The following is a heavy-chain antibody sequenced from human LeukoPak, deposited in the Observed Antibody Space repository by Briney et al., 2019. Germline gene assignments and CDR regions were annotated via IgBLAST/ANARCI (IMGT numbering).Heavy chain of an antibody. V-gene: IGHV4-39*07. D-gene: IGHD2-2*03. Sequence: SETLSLTCVVSGGSISGTSYYWGWIRQPPGKGLEWIGSIYYSGSTCYSPSLKSRVTISVDTSKNQFSLKLSSVTAADTAVYYCARLLRVGYCSTTTCNWFDPWGQGTLVTVSS. CDR3: ARLLRVGYCSTTTCNWFDP. CDR2: IYYSGST. J-gene: IGHJ5*02. CDR1: GGSISGTSYY.